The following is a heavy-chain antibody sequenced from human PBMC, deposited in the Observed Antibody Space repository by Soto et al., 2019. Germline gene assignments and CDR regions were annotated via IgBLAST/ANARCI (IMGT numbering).Heavy chain of an antibody. D-gene: IGHD3-10*01. CDR3: ARDEGWFGELPIGRTEDY. CDR1: GYTFTSYG. V-gene: IGHV1-18*01. Sequence: GASVKVSCKASGYTFTSYGISWVRRARGPGLEWMGWISAYNGNTNYAQKLQGRVTMTTDTSTSTAYMELRSLRSDDTAVYYCARDEGWFGELPIGRTEDYWGQGTLVTVS. CDR2: ISAYNGNT. J-gene: IGHJ4*02.